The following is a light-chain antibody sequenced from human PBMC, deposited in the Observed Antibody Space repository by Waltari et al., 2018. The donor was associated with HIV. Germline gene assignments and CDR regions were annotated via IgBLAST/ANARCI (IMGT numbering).Light chain of an antibody. CDR1: SSNIGSYTL. CDR2: EVK. CDR3: CSFARSSTWV. V-gene: IGLV2-23*02. Sequence: QSALTQPASVSWSPGQSINISCTGTSSNIGSYTLVSWYQQHPGKPPKLMVYEVKKRPSGISNRFSGSKSGNTASLTISGLQAEDEADYYCCSFARSSTWVFGGGTKLSVL. J-gene: IGLJ3*02.